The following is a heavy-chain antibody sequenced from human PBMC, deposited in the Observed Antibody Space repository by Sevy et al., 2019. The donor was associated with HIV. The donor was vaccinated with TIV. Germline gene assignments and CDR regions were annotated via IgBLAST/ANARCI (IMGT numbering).Heavy chain of an antibody. CDR3: ACVRPCGVYFYFFDS. D-gene: IGHD2-21*01. CDR1: GGSLSNYG. V-gene: IGHV1-69*10. J-gene: IGHJ4*02. CDR2: IIPRVAIS. Sequence: ASVKVSCMASGGSLSNYGMNWVRQAPGQGLEWMGGIIPRVAISNYAQKFQGRATITADESTSTMYLEVRSLRSEDTAVYFCACVRPCGVYFYFFDSWGQGTLVTVSS.